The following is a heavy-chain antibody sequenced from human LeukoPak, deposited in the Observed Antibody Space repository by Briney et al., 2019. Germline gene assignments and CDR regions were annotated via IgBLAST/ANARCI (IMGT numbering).Heavy chain of an antibody. CDR2: ISGSGGST. D-gene: IGHD2-15*01. CDR1: GFTFSSYA. Sequence: GGSLRLSCAASGFTFSSYAMSWVRQAAGKGLEWVSAISGSGGSTYYADSVKGRFTISRDNSKNTLYLQMNSLRAEDTAVYYCAKLPHDIVVVVELWGPSYYFDYWGQGTLVTVSS. V-gene: IGHV3-23*01. CDR3: AKLPHDIVVVVELWGPSYYFDY. J-gene: IGHJ4*02.